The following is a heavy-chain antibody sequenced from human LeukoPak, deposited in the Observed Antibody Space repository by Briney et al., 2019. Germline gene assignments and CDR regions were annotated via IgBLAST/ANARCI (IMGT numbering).Heavy chain of an antibody. CDR1: GFTFSSYS. V-gene: IGHV3-21*04. J-gene: IGHJ3*02. CDR3: AKEAEGAFDI. CDR2: ISSSSSYK. Sequence: GGSLRLSCAASGFTFSSYSMNWVRQAPGKGLEWVASISSSSSYKYYADSVKGRFTISRDNSKNTLYLQMNSLRAEDTAVYYCAKEAEGAFDIWGQGTMVTVSS.